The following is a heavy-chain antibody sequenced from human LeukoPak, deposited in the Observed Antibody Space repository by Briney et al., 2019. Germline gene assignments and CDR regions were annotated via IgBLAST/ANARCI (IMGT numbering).Heavy chain of an antibody. CDR3: ARKRWYFDY. CDR1: GFTFSSYG. Sequence: GGSLRLSCAASGFTFSSYGMHWVRQAPGKGLEWVSYISSSGSTIYYADSVKGRFTISRDNAKNSLYLQMNSLRAVDTAVYYCARKRWYFDYWGQGTLVTVSS. CDR2: ISSSGSTI. D-gene: IGHD4-23*01. J-gene: IGHJ4*02. V-gene: IGHV3-48*04.